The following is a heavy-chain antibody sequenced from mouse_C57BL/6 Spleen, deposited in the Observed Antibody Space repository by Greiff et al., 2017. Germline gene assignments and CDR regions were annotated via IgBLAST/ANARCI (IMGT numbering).Heavy chain of an antibody. D-gene: IGHD2-1*01. V-gene: IGHV1-82*01. CDR3: AREGKYGNYPYYYAMDY. Sequence: QVQLQQSGPELVKPGASVKISCKASGYAFSSSWMNWVKQRPGKGLEWIGRIYPGDGDTNYTGKFKGKATLTADKSSSTAYMQLSSLTSEDSAVYFCAREGKYGNYPYYYAMDYWGQGTSVTVSS. J-gene: IGHJ4*01. CDR1: GYAFSSSW. CDR2: IYPGDGDT.